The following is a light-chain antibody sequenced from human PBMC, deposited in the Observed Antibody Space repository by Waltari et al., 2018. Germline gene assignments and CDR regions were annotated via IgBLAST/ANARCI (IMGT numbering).Light chain of an antibody. CDR2: DVS. V-gene: IGLV2-14*01. Sequence: QSALTQPASVSGSPGQSVTIFCAGTSNDVGGSNSVSWYQEHPSQAPRVIIYDVSDRPSGVSDRFSGSKSGNTASLTISGLQAEDEADYYCSSQSGNDVVLFGGGTKLTVL. CDR3: SSQSGNDVVL. CDR1: SNDVGGSNS. J-gene: IGLJ2*01.